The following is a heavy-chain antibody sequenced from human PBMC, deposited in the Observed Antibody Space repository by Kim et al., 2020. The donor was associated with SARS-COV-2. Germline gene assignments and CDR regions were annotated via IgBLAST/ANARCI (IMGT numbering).Heavy chain of an antibody. CDR1: GFTFNTYA. D-gene: IGHD3-22*01. V-gene: IGHV3-23*01. CDR2: ISHTSATI. J-gene: IGHJ6*02. Sequence: GGSLRLSCAASGFTFNTYAMRWVRQAPGKGLEWVSAISHTSATIYYVDSVKGRFTTSRDNSKNTLYLQMNSLRAEDKAVYYWAKIRVAYDSHYWMDVWGQATTVTVS. CDR3: AKIRVAYDSHYWMDV.